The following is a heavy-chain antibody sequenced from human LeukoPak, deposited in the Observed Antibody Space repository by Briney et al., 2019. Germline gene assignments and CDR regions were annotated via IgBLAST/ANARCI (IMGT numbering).Heavy chain of an antibody. CDR2: ISYDGSNK. J-gene: IGHJ4*02. V-gene: IGHV3-30-3*01. D-gene: IGHD4-17*01. CDR3: ARDGDYGDWGY. CDR1: GFTFSIYG. Sequence: GRSLRLSCAASGFTFSIYGMHRVRQAPGKGLEWVAVISYDGSNKYYADSVKGRFTISRDNSKNTLYLQMNSLRAEDTAVYYCARDGDYGDWGYWGQGTLVTVSS.